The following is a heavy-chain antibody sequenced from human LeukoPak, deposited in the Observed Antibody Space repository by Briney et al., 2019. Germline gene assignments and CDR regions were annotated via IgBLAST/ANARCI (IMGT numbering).Heavy chain of an antibody. D-gene: IGHD1-14*01. CDR3: ARGVEPLAANTLAY. J-gene: IGHJ4*02. V-gene: IGHV3-53*01. Sequence: GGSLRLSCAASGFTVSSNYMSWVHQAPGKGLEWVSVIYSGGSTYYADSVKGRFTISRDNSKNTLYLEMNSLSPDDTAVYYCARGVEPLAANTLAYCGQGTLVTVSS. CDR2: IYSGGST. CDR1: GFTVSSNY.